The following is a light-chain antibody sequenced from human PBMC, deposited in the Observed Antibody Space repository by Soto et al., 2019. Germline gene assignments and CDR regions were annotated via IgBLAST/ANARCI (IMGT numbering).Light chain of an antibody. J-gene: IGLJ2*01. Sequence: QSVLTQPPSVSAAPGQKVTISCSGSGSNIGNNYVSWYQQLPGTAPKLLIYYDNKRPSGMPDRFSGSKSGTSATLGITGLQTGDEANYYCGTWDSSLSAGGVFGGGTKLTVL. CDR1: GSNIGNNY. V-gene: IGLV1-51*01. CDR2: YDN. CDR3: GTWDSSLSAGGV.